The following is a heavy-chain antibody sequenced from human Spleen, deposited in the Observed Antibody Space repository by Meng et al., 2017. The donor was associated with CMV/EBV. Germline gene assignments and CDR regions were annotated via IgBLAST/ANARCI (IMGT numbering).Heavy chain of an antibody. CDR2: IYWNGGRT. D-gene: IGHD6-6*01. Sequence: GESLKISCAASGFTFDDFGMNWVRQVPGKGLEWVSRIYWNGGRTSYADSVKGRFTISRDNSKNTLYLQMNSLRAEDTAVYYCARIAARSGVYYGMDVWGQGTTVTVSS. CDR1: GFTFDDFG. CDR3: ARIAARSGVYYGMDV. J-gene: IGHJ6*02. V-gene: IGHV3-20*04.